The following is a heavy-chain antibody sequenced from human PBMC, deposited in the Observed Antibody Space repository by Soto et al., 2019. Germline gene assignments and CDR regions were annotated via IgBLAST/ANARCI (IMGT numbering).Heavy chain of an antibody. CDR3: ARAMRDYYDSNELSEGFDY. V-gene: IGHV3-33*01. J-gene: IGHJ4*02. Sequence: PGGSLRLSCAASGFTFSSYGMHWVRQAPGKGLEWVAVIWYDGSNKYYADSVKGRFTISRDNSKNTLYLQMNSLRAEDTAVYYCARAMRDYYDSNELSEGFDYWGQGTLVTVSS. CDR1: GFTFSSYG. D-gene: IGHD3-22*01. CDR2: IWYDGSNK.